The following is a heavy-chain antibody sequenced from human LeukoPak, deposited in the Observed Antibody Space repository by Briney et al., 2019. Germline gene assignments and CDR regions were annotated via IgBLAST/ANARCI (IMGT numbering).Heavy chain of an antibody. CDR1: GGSISTYY. J-gene: IGHJ6*03. CDR2: IHYSGST. V-gene: IGHV4-59*01. CDR3: ARVPPYYYYYMDV. Sequence: ETLSLTCTVSGGSISTYYWSWIRQPPGKGLEWIGYIHYSGSTNYNPSLRSRVTISVDTSKNQFSLKLNSVTAADTAVYYCARVPPYYYYYMDVWGKGTTVTVSS.